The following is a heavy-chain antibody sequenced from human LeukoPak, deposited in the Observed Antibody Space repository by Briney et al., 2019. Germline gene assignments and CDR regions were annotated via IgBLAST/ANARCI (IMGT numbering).Heavy chain of an antibody. CDR1: GFTFSSYG. D-gene: IGHD2-15*01. CDR3: ATGKVVAALYFDY. Sequence: PGGSLRLSCAASGFTFSSYGMHWVRQAPGKGLEWVAVIWYDGSNKYYADSVKGRFTISRDNSKNTLYLQMNSLRAEDTAVYYCATGKVVAALYFDYWGQGTLVTVSS. V-gene: IGHV3-33*01. CDR2: IWYDGSNK. J-gene: IGHJ4*02.